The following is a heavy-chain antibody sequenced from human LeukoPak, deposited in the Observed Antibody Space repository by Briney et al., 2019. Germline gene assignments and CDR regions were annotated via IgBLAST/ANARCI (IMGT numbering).Heavy chain of an antibody. CDR3: AREVSGTAMGFYYYGMDV. J-gene: IGHJ6*02. V-gene: IGHV1-18*04. D-gene: IGHD5-18*01. CDR1: GYTFTSYG. Sequence: ASVKVSCQASGYTFTSYGIRWVRQAPGPGLEGMGWISAYNGNTNYAQKLQGRVTMTTDTSTSTAYMELSSLRSEDTAVYYCAREVSGTAMGFYYYGMDVWGQGTTVTVSS. CDR2: ISAYNGNT.